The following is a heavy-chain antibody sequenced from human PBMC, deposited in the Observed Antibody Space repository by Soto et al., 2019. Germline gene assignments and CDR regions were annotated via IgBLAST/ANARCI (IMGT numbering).Heavy chain of an antibody. V-gene: IGHV3-21*01. D-gene: IGHD1-20*01. Sequence: DVQLVESGGGLVKPGGSLRRSCAASGFNFITFSMNWVRQAPGKGLEWVSSLSASSSSIYYAESVKGRFTVSRDNAKNSLYLQMNSLTAEDPALYYCVRDAYNRDAFDIWGQGKTVTVSS. CDR1: GFNFITFS. CDR2: LSASSSSI. CDR3: VRDAYNRDAFDI. J-gene: IGHJ3*02.